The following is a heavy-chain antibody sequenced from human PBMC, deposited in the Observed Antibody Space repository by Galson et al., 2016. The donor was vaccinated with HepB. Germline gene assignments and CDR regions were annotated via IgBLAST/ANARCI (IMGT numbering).Heavy chain of an antibody. J-gene: IGHJ3*02. CDR1: GFTFSSYG. D-gene: IGHD3-22*01. CDR2: ISRGGTYK. CDR3: ARDKSSGYSDAFDM. Sequence: SLRLSCAASGFTFSSYGMHWVRQAPGKGLGWVSSISRGGTYKYYAVSVEGRFTISRDNAKNSLYLQMNSLRAEDTAVYFCARDKSSGYSDAFDMWGQGTMVTVSS. V-gene: IGHV3-21*01.